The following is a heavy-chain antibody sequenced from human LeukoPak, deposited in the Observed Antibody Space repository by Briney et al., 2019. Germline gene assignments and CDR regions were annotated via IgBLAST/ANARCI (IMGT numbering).Heavy chain of an antibody. D-gene: IGHD2-15*01. J-gene: IGHJ3*02. CDR2: ISSSGSTI. Sequence: GGSLRLSCAASGFTFSDYYMSWIRQAPGKGLEWVSYISSSGSTIYYADSVKGRFTISRDNAKNSLYLQMNSLRAEDTAVYYCARDATPGLGIAFDIWGQGTMVTVSS. V-gene: IGHV3-11*04. CDR3: ARDATPGLGIAFDI. CDR1: GFTFSDYY.